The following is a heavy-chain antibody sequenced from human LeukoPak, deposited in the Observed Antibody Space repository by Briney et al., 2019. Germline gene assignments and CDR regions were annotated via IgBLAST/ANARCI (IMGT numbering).Heavy chain of an antibody. CDR3: ARARYCSGGSCYAEY. J-gene: IGHJ4*02. CDR2: IYPGDSDT. D-gene: IGHD2-15*01. Sequence: GESLKISCKGSGYTFTTYWIGWVRQMPGKGLEWMGIIYPGDSDTRYSPSFQGQVTISADKSISTAYLQWSSLKASDTAMYYCARARYCSGGSCYAEYWGQGTLVTVSS. CDR1: GYTFTTYW. V-gene: IGHV5-51*01.